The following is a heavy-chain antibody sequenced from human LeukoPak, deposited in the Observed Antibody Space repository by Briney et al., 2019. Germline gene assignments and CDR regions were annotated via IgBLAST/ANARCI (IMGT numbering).Heavy chain of an antibody. CDR1: GFTFSNYW. D-gene: IGHD2-2*01. V-gene: IGHV3-11*01. CDR3: ARAAMGDFDY. J-gene: IGHJ4*02. Sequence: GGSLRLSCAASGFTFSNYWMTWVRQAPGKGLEWVSYISSSGSTIYYADSVKGRFTISRDNAKNSLYLQMNSLRAEDTAVYYCARAAMGDFDYWGQGTLVTVSS. CDR2: ISSSGSTI.